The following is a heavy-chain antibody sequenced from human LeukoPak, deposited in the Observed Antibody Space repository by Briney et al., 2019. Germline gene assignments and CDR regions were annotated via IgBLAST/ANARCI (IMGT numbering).Heavy chain of an antibody. CDR2: ISYDGSNK. V-gene: IGHV3-30*03. CDR3: ARDQLAYSGYDTLFDY. Sequence: PGGSLRLSCAASGFTFSSYGMHWVRQAPDKGLEWMAVISYDGSNKYYADSVKGRFTISRDNSKNTLYLQMNSLRPEDTAVYYCARDQLAYSGYDTLFDYWGQGTLVTVSS. CDR1: GFTFSSYG. D-gene: IGHD5-12*01. J-gene: IGHJ4*02.